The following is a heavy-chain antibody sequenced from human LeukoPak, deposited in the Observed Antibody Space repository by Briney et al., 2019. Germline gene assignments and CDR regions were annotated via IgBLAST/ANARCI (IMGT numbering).Heavy chain of an antibody. V-gene: IGHV4-4*07. J-gene: IGHJ6*03. CDR3: ARGSPRVRGVIIRYYYYYMDV. CDR2: IYTSGST. Sequence: SETLSLTCTVSGGSISSYYWSWIRQPAGKGLEWIGRIYTSGSTNYNPSLKSRVTMSVDTSKNQFSLKLSSVTAADTAVYYCARGSPRVRGVIIRYYYYYMDVWGKGTTVTVSS. D-gene: IGHD3-10*01. CDR1: GGSISSYY.